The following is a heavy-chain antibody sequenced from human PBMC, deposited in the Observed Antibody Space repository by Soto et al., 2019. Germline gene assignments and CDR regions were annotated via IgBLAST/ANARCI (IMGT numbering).Heavy chain of an antibody. D-gene: IGHD6-13*01. CDR1: GFAFSGYE. CDR2: ISGSGSTI. V-gene: IGHV3-48*03. CDR3: ARYSIRWSLGYYFDQ. J-gene: IGHJ4*02. Sequence: GGSLRLSCAASGFAFSGYEMNWVRQAPGKGLEWVSYISGSGSTIYYADSAKGRFTISRDNAKNSLYLQMNSLRAEDTAVYYCARYSIRWSLGYYFDQWGQGTLVTVSS.